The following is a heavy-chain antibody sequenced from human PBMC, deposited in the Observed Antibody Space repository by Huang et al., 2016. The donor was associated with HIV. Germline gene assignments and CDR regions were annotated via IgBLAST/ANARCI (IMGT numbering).Heavy chain of an antibody. J-gene: IGHJ4*02. Sequence: QVQLRESGPGLVKPSETLSLLCIVSGGSISSHHWSWMRQSPGKGLDVIGHIYYSGSTNYNPSLERRLTISLDTSKNEFSLKLSSVTAADTAIYYCARATSYFYDSDGYYFDYWGQGTLVTVSS. D-gene: IGHD3-9*01. CDR1: GGSISSHH. V-gene: IGHV4-59*11. CDR2: IYYSGST. CDR3: ARATSYFYDSDGYYFDY.